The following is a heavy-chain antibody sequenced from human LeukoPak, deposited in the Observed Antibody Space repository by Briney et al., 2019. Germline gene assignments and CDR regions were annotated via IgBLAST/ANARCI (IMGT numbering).Heavy chain of an antibody. CDR2: ISTHNGNT. D-gene: IGHD3-9*01. CDR3: ARGASYVILTGYSYFDY. CDR1: GYTFTIYG. Sequence: ASVKVSCKASGYTFTIYGISWVRQAPGQGREWMGWISTHNGNTNYAQKFQGRVTMTTDTSTSTAYMELRSLRSDNTAVYYCARGASYVILTGYSYFDYWGQGTLVTVSS. J-gene: IGHJ4*02. V-gene: IGHV1-18*01.